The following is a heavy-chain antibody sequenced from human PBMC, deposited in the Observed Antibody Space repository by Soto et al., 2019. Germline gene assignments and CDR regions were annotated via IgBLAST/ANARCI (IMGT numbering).Heavy chain of an antibody. CDR2: ISYDGSNK. J-gene: IGHJ6*02. D-gene: IGHD1-26*01. Sequence: TGGSLRLSCAASGFTFSSYAMHWVRQAPGKGLEWVAVISYDGSNKYYADSVKGRFTISRDNSKNTLYLQMNSLRAEDTAVYYCARDRGSGSYYYYGMDVWGQGTTVTVSS. V-gene: IGHV3-30-3*01. CDR3: ARDRGSGSYYYYGMDV. CDR1: GFTFSSYA.